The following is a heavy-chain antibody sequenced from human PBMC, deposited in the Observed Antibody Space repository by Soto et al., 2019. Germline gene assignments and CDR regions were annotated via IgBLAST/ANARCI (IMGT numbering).Heavy chain of an antibody. CDR2: IDGPTTNT. J-gene: IGHJ4*02. CDR3: VTWLSAHFDY. V-gene: IGHV3-23*05. Sequence: GSLRLSCAASGFTFAHYAMMWARQAPGRGLEWVSTIDGPTTNTHYIDSVKGRFFISRDNAINTVYLQMNGLRAEDTAVYYCVTWLSAHFDYWGRGTLVTVSS. CDR1: GFTFAHYA. D-gene: IGHD6-19*01.